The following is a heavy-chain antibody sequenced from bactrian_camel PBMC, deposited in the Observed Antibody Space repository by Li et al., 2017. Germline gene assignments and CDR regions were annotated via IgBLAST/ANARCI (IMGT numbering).Heavy chain of an antibody. Sequence: QLVESGGALVQAGGSLRLSCVASGFTFSNYWMYWVRQAPGRGLEWVSTISIYGERTSYADSVKGRFTASRDNAKNTVYLQMNNLKPEDMAVYYCVRDGDSWPSLGYWGLGTQVTVS. D-gene: IGHD6*01. CDR2: ISIYGERT. V-gene: IGHV3S25*01. CDR1: GFTFSNYW. CDR3: VRDGDSWPSLGY. J-gene: IGHJ6*01.